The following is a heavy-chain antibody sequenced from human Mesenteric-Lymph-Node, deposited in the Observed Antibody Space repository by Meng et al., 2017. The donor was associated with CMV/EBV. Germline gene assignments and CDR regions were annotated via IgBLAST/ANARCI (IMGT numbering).Heavy chain of an antibody. CDR1: GYTFTGYY. D-gene: IGHD3-3*01. J-gene: IGHJ5*01. Sequence: ASVKVSCKASGYTFTGYYMHWVRQAPGQGLEWMGWINPNSGGTNYAQKFQGRVTMTRDTSISTAYMELSRLKSDDTAVYYCARGGTIFGVLINNWFDSWGQGTLVTVSS. V-gene: IGHV1-2*02. CDR2: INPNSGGT. CDR3: ARGGTIFGVLINNWFDS.